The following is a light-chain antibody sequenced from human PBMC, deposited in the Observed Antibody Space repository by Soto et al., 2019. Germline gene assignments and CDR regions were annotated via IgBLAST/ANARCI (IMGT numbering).Light chain of an antibody. CDR3: SSYTSSSRDVV. CDR1: NSDVGGYDY. J-gene: IGLJ2*01. CDR2: EVS. V-gene: IGLV2-14*01. Sequence: QSALTQPASVSGSPGRSITISCTGTNSDVGGYDYVSWYQHHPGKAPKLMIYEVSNRPSGVSNRFSGSKSGNTASLTISGLQAEDEADYSCSSYTSSSRDVVFGGGTKVTVL.